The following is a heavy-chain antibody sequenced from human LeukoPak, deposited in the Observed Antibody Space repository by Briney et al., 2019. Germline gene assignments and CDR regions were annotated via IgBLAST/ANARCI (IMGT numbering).Heavy chain of an antibody. CDR3: ATGQTTPVLVDTLHF. V-gene: IGHV1-24*01. CDR2: FDPDEAET. D-gene: IGHD4-17*01. Sequence: GASVKVSCKVSGYTVTELSIHWVRQAPGKGLEWMGGFDPDEAETVFAGKFQGRVTMAEDTSTSTAYMELTSLRPEDTAVYYCATGQTTPVLVDTLHFWGQGTLVTVSS. CDR1: GYTVTELS. J-gene: IGHJ4*02.